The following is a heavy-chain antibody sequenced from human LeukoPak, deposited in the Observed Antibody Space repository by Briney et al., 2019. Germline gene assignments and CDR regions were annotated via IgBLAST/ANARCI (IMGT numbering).Heavy chain of an antibody. J-gene: IGHJ4*02. D-gene: IGHD5-12*01. CDR2: IWPSGDTT. V-gene: IGHV3-23*01. Sequence: TGGSLRLSCAASGFTFSTYSMSWVRQAPRKGLEWVSVIWPSGDTTYYADSVKGRFTISRDNSKNTLYLQMHNLRAEDTALYYCAKDQRPDSGYDIDSWGQGTLVTVSS. CDR3: AKDQRPDSGYDIDS. CDR1: GFTFSTYS.